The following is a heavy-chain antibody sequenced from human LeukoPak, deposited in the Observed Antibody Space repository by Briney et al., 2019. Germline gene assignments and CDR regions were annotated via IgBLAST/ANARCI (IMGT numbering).Heavy chain of an antibody. V-gene: IGHV1-2*02. J-gene: IGHJ4*02. CDR2: INPNSGGT. CDR1: GYTFTSYG. Sequence: ASVKVSCKASGYTFTSYGISWVRQAPGQGLEYMGWINPNSGGTNYAQKFQGRVTMTRDTSITIAYLELSRLTSDDTAVYYCARDVYSNAAGYWGQGTLVTVSS. CDR3: ARDVYSNAAGY. D-gene: IGHD4-11*01.